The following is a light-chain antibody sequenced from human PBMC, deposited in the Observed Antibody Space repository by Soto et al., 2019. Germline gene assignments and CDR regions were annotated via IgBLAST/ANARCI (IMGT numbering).Light chain of an antibody. CDR1: QNINEW. V-gene: IGKV1-5*01. Sequence: DIQMTQSPSTLSASVGDRVTITCRASQNINEWLAWYQQKPGKAPKFLIYDASILESRVPSRFSGSGSGTEFTLTISSLQPDDFATYYCQRYNSYSRTFGQGTKV. CDR3: QRYNSYSRT. J-gene: IGKJ1*01. CDR2: DAS.